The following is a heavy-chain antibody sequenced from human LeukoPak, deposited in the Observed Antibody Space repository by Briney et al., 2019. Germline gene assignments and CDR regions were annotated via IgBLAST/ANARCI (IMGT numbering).Heavy chain of an antibody. Sequence: ASVKVSCKASEYTFTSYDIDWVRQATGRGLEWMGWMNPNSGNTGYAQKFQGRVTMTRNTSISTAYMELSSLRSEDTAVYYCAIGGGSGFYYYYGMDVWGQGTTVTVSS. CDR2: MNPNSGNT. CDR1: EYTFTSYD. V-gene: IGHV1-8*01. D-gene: IGHD6-19*01. CDR3: AIGGGSGFYYYYGMDV. J-gene: IGHJ6*02.